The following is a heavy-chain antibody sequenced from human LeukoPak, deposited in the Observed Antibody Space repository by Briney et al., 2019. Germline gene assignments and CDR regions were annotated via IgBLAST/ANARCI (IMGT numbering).Heavy chain of an antibody. CDR2: IKQDGSEK. J-gene: IGHJ4*02. CDR1: GFTFSSYW. V-gene: IGHV3-7*01. CDR3: ARDRGDDFWSGEFDY. D-gene: IGHD3-3*01. Sequence: GGSLRLSCAASGFTFSSYWMSWVRQAPGKGLEWVANIKQDGSEKYYVDSVKGRFTISRDNAKNTLYLQMNSLRAEDTAVYYCARDRGDDFWSGEFDYWGQGTLVTVSS.